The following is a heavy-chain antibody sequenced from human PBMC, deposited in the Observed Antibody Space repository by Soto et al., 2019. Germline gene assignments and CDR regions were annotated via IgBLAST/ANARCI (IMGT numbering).Heavy chain of an antibody. J-gene: IGHJ5*02. CDR3: ARDYSVLRFHWFDP. D-gene: IGHD3-3*01. CDR2: IIPIFGTA. CDR1: GGTFSSYA. Sequence: QVQLVQSGGEVKKPGSSVKVSCKASGGTFSSYAISWVRQAPGQGREWMGGIIPIFGTANYAQKFQGRVTITADKSTSTAYMELRSLRSEDTAVYYCARDYSVLRFHWFDPWGQGTLVTVSS. V-gene: IGHV1-69*06.